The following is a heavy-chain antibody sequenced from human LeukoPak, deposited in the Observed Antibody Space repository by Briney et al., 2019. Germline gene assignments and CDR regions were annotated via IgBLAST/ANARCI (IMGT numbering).Heavy chain of an antibody. CDR3: AKVGEVAWPVPFLGLFDY. CDR2: ISAYNGNT. Sequence: ASVKVSCKASGYTFTSYGISRVRQAPGQGLEWMGWISAYNGNTNYAQKLQGRVTMTTDTSTSTAYMELRSLRSDDTAVYYCAKVGEVAWPVPFLGLFDYWGQGTLVTVSS. CDR1: GYTFTSYG. D-gene: IGHD6-19*01. J-gene: IGHJ4*02. V-gene: IGHV1-18*01.